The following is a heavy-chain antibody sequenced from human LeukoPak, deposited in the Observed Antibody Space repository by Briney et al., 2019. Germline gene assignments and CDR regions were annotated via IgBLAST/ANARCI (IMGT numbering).Heavy chain of an antibody. CDR1: FTFXXYA. Sequence: FTFXXYAMSWVRQAPGXXLXWVSAISGSGGSTYXADSVKGRFTISRDNSKNXLYLQMNSLRAEDTAVYYCXXXXXXXSXXLXFDYWGXGXLVTVPS. CDR2: ISGSGGST. CDR3: XXXXXXXSXXLXFDY. V-gene: IGHV3-23*01. J-gene: IGHJ4*02.